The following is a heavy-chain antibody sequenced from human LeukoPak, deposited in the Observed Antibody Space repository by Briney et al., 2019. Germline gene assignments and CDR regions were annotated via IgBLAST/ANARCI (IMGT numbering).Heavy chain of an antibody. CDR2: IYYSGST. Sequence: PSETLSLTCTVSGGSISSSSYYWGWIRQPPGKGLEWIGRIYYSGSTYYTPSLKSRVTISVDTSKNQFSLKLSSVTAADTAVYYCARDLARRAGYCSGGSCHYFDYWGQGTLVTVSS. CDR1: GGSISSSSYY. D-gene: IGHD2-15*01. V-gene: IGHV4-39*07. CDR3: ARDLARRAGYCSGGSCHYFDY. J-gene: IGHJ4*02.